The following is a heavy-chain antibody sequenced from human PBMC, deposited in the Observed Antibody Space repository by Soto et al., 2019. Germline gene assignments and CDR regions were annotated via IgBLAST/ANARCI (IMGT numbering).Heavy chain of an antibody. D-gene: IGHD3-10*01. CDR3: ARVHAVRGVTFDS. CDR2: IYYSGST. J-gene: IGHJ4*02. CDR1: GGSISSYY. V-gene: IGHV4-59*01. Sequence: QVQLQESGPGLVKPSETLSLTCTVSGGSISSYYWSWIRQPPGKGLEWIGYIYYSGSTNYNPSLKSRVTISVDTSKNQFSLTLSSVTAADTAVYYWARVHAVRGVTFDSWGQGTLVTVSS.